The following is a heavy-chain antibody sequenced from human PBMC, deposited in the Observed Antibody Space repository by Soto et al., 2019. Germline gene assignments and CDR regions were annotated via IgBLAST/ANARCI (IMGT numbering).Heavy chain of an antibody. J-gene: IGHJ4*02. D-gene: IGHD2-2*01. V-gene: IGHV1-69*06. CDR3: AGRCDSTSCLAHFDY. CDR1: GGTFNNYV. Sequence: ASVKVSFKASGGTFNNYVINWLRQAPGQGLEWMGGIIPIFGTANYAQKFQGRVTITADKSTSTAYMELNSLRSEDTAVYYCAGRCDSTSCLAHFDYWGQGTLVTVSS. CDR2: IIPIFGTA.